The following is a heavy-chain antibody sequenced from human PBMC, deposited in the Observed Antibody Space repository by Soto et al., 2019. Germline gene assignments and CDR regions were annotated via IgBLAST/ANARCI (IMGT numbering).Heavy chain of an antibody. D-gene: IGHD3-16*01. Sequence: SETLSLTCTVSGGSISSSSYYWCWIRQPPGKGLEWIGSIYYSGSTYYNPSLKSRVTISVDTSKNQFSLKLSSVTAADTAVYLFAMGDGRRDAFDIWGQGTMVTVSS. J-gene: IGHJ3*02. CDR1: GGSISSSSYY. CDR3: AMGDGRRDAFDI. CDR2: IYYSGST. V-gene: IGHV4-39*01.